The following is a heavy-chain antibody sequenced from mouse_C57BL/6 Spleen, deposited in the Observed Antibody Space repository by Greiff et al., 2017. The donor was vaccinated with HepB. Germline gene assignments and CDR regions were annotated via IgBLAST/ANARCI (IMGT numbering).Heavy chain of an antibody. D-gene: IGHD1-1*01. CDR3: ARYSSYDYYAMDY. J-gene: IGHJ4*01. CDR1: GYTFTSYW. CDR2: IDPSDSYT. Sequence: QVQLQQSGAELVMPGASVKLSCKASGYTFTSYWMHWVKQRPGQGLEWIGEIDPSDSYTNYNQKFKGKSTLTVDKSSSTAYMQLSSLTSEDSAVYYCARYSSYDYYAMDYWGQGTSVTVSS. V-gene: IGHV1-69*01.